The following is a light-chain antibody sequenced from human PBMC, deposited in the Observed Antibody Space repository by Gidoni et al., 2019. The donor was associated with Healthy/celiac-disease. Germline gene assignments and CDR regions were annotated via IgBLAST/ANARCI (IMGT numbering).Light chain of an antibody. Sequence: QSALTPPASVSGFPGQAITISCTGTSSDVGGYNYVSCYQQHPVKAPKLMIYEVSNRPSGVYNRISGSKSGNTASLTISGLQAEDEADYYCISYTSSSTVVFGGGTKLTVL. J-gene: IGLJ2*01. CDR3: ISYTSSSTVV. V-gene: IGLV2-14*01. CDR2: EVS. CDR1: SSDVGGYNY.